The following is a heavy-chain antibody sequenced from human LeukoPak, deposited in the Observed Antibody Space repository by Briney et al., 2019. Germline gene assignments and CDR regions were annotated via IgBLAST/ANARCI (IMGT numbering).Heavy chain of an antibody. V-gene: IGHV3-7*01. Sequence: GGSLRLSCAASGFTFSDYYMTWVRQAPGKGLEWVANIKQDGRETYYVDSVKGRFTISRDNSKNTLYLQMNSLRAEDTAVYYCATNWNYGEFDYWGQGTLVTVSS. CDR3: ATNWNYGEFDY. J-gene: IGHJ4*02. CDR1: GFTFSDYY. CDR2: IKQDGRET. D-gene: IGHD1-7*01.